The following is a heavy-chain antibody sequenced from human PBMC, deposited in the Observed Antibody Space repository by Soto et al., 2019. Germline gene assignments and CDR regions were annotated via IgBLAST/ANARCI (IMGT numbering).Heavy chain of an antibody. V-gene: IGHV1-3*01. CDR3: ARGPPFHYDFLTGYYTESWFDP. CDR2: INAGNGNT. Sequence: GASVKVSCKASGYTFTSHAMHWVRQAPGQRLEWMGWINAGNGNTKYSQKFQGRVTITRDTSASTAYMELSSLRSEDTAVYYCARGPPFHYDFLTGYYTESWFDPWGQGTLVPVSS. J-gene: IGHJ5*02. CDR1: GYTFTSHA. D-gene: IGHD3-9*01.